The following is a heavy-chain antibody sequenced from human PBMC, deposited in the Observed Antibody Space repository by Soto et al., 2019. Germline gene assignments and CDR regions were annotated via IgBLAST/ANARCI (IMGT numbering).Heavy chain of an antibody. V-gene: IGHV3-64D*06. D-gene: IGHD2-2*02. J-gene: IGHJ4*02. CDR1: GFTFSSYV. CDR2: ISSNGGST. CDR3: AKSGQRDCSSTSCYTLDY. Sequence: GGSLRLSCSASGFTFSSYVMHWVRQAPGKGLEYVSAISSNGGSTHYGDSVKGRFSISRDNSKNTLYLQMSSLRVEDTAVYYCAKSGQRDCSSTSCYTLDYWGQGT.